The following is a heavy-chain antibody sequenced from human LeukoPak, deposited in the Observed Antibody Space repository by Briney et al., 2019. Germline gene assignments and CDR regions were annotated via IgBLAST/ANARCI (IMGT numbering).Heavy chain of an antibody. CDR1: GFTFDDYA. J-gene: IGHJ6*02. D-gene: IGHD3-3*01. V-gene: IGHV3-9*01. CDR2: ISWNSGSI. Sequence: GGSLRLSCAASGFTFDDYAMHWVRQAPGKGLEWVSGISWNSGSIGYADSVKGRFTISRDNAKNSLYLQMNSLRAEDTAVYYCARDPNYDFWSNVYYYYGMDVWGQGTTVTVSS. CDR3: ARDPNYDFWSNVYYYYGMDV.